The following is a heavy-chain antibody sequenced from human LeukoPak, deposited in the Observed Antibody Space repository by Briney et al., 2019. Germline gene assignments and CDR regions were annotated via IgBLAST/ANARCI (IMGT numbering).Heavy chain of an antibody. Sequence: GGSLRLSCAASGFTFSNYWMSWVRQAPGKGLEWVANIKQDGSEKHYVDSVKGRFTISTDNAKNSMDLQMNSLRAEDTAVYYCARDRNLYDYVWGSYRPNPTFDYWGQGTLVTVSS. D-gene: IGHD3-16*02. CDR2: IKQDGSEK. J-gene: IGHJ4*02. V-gene: IGHV3-7*01. CDR1: GFTFSNYW. CDR3: ARDRNLYDYVWGSYRPNPTFDY.